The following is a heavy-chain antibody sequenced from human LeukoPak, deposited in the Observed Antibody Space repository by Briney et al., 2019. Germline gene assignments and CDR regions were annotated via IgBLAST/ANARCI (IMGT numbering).Heavy chain of an antibody. V-gene: IGHV1-2*04. CDR1: GYTFTGYY. CDR3: ATDIDGSGSYLDY. J-gene: IGHJ4*02. Sequence: ASVKVSCKASGYTFTGYYMHWVRQAPGQGLEWMGWINPNSGGTNYAQKFQGWVTMTRDTSISTAYMELSSLRSEDTAVYYCATDIDGSGSYLDYWGQGTLVTVSS. D-gene: IGHD3-10*01. CDR2: INPNSGGT.